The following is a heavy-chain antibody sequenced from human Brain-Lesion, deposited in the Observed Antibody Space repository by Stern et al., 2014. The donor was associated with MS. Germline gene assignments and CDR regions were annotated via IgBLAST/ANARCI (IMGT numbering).Heavy chain of an antibody. CDR3: ARDQRGITIFGVVTDYYYLGMDV. V-gene: IGHV1-2*02. Sequence: VQLVESGAEVKKPGASVKVSCKTSGYIFTGYYIHWVRQAPGQGLEWMAWINPNTGCTKYAQKFQGRVTLSRDTSMRTTYVELSSLTSDDTAVYYCARDQRGITIFGVVTDYYYLGMDVWGQGTTVTVSS. D-gene: IGHD3-3*01. J-gene: IGHJ6*02. CDR1: GYIFTGYY. CDR2: INPNTGCT.